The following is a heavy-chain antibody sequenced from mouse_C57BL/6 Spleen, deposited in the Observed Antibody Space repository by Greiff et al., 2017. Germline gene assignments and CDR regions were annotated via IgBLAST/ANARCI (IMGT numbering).Heavy chain of an antibody. CDR1: GFSLTSYG. V-gene: IGHV2-6-1*01. J-gene: IGHJ1*03. CDR3: ARHPDYYGSSHWYFDV. D-gene: IGHD1-1*01. Sequence: QVQLKESGPGLVAPSQSLCITCTVSGFSLTSYGVHWVRQPPGKGLEWLVVIWSDGSTTYNSALKSRLSISKDNAKSPVFLKMNSLQTDDTAMYYCARHPDYYGSSHWYFDVWGTGTTVTVSS. CDR2: IWSDGST.